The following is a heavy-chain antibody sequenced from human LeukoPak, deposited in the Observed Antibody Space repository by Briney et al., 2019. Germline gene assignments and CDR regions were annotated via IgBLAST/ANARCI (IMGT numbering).Heavy chain of an antibody. CDR3: ARDAGYGARILQTNWFDP. J-gene: IGHJ5*02. D-gene: IGHD2-15*01. Sequence: SETLSLTCTVSGGSISSYYWSWIRQPPGKGLEWIGYIYYSGSTYYNPSLKSRVTISVDTSKNQFSLKLSSVTAADTAVYYCARDAGYGARILQTNWFDPWGQGTLVTVSS. V-gene: IGHV4-59*12. CDR1: GGSISSYY. CDR2: IYYSGST.